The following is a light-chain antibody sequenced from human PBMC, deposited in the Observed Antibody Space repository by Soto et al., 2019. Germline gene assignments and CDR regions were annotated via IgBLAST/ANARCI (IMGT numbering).Light chain of an antibody. Sequence: QSVLTQPASVSGSPGQSITISCTGTSSDVGGYDYVSWYQQHPAQAPKLMIYEVSNRPSGVSNRFSGSKSGITASLTISGLRAEDEAVYYCNSYTSNSSVVFGGGTKLTVL. V-gene: IGLV2-14*01. J-gene: IGLJ2*01. CDR3: NSYTSNSSVV. CDR2: EVS. CDR1: SSDVGGYDY.